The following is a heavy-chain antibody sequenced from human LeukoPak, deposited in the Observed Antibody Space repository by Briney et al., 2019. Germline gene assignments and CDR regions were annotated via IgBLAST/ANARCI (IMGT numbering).Heavy chain of an antibody. CDR2: ISSSWSTI. CDR1: GSTFSSYS. J-gene: IGHJ3*02. CDR3: ARVLLERPGIDSFDI. V-gene: IGHV3-48*01. Sequence: GGSLRLSCAASGSTFSSYSMEWVRQAPGKGLEWVSHISSSWSTIYYADSVKGRFTISRDNAKNSLYLQMNSLRAEDTAVYYCARVLLERPGIDSFDIWGQGTTVTVSS. D-gene: IGHD1-1*01.